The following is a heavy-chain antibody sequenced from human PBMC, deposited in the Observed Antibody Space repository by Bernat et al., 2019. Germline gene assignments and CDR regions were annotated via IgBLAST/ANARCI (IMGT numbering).Heavy chain of an antibody. CDR1: GFTFGSVW. J-gene: IGHJ4*02. V-gene: IGHV3-15*04. CDR2: IGTNTDGGTT. D-gene: IGHD3-22*01. CDR3: TTEGRRWLFY. Sequence: EVQVVESGGGLVEPGGSLRLSCAASGFTFGSVWMNWVRQAPGKGLEWVGRIGTNTDGGTTNYAAPVRGRFIISRDDSKNTLYLQMNSLKTEDTAVYYRTTEGRRWLFYWGQGTLVTVSS.